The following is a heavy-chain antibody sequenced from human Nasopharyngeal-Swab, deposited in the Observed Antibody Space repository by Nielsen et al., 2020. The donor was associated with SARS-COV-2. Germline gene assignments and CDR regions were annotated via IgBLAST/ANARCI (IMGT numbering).Heavy chain of an antibody. D-gene: IGHD4-17*01. Sequence: WIRQPPGKALEWLAHIFSNDEKSYNTSLKSRLTISKDTSKSQVVLTMTNMDPVDTATYYCARTDGDYAPYYYYYMDVWGKGTTVTVSS. J-gene: IGHJ6*03. CDR2: IFSNDEK. CDR3: ARTDGDYAPYYYYYMDV. V-gene: IGHV2-26*01.